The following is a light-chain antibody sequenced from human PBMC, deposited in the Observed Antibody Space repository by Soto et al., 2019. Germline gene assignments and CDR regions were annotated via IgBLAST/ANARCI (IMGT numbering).Light chain of an antibody. Sequence: QSALTQPASVSGSPGQSITISCTGTSSDVGGYNYVSWCQQHPGKAPKLMIYDVSNRPSGVSNRFSGSKSGNTASLTISGLQAEDEADYYCSSYTSSSPVVFGGGTKVTVL. CDR3: SSYTSSSPVV. CDR1: SSDVGGYNY. V-gene: IGLV2-14*01. J-gene: IGLJ2*01. CDR2: DVS.